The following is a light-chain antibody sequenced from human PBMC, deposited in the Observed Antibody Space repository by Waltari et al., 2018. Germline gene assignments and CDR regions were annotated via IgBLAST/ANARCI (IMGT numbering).Light chain of an antibody. V-gene: IGKV2-28*01. CDR2: SRS. Sequence: DIVMTQSPLSLSVTPGEPAPISCSSRQSVLHSNGSDYLDWYLQKPGQSPPLLFHSRSTRASGVPDRFSGSGAGADFTLKSSRVEAEDVVFYYCMQALQSYTFGPGTRVDIK. CDR3: MQALQSYT. J-gene: IGKJ3*01. CDR1: QSVLHSNGSDY.